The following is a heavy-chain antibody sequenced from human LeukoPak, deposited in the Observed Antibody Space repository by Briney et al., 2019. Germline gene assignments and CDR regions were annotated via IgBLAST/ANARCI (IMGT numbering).Heavy chain of an antibody. CDR3: AKGSWAMIVVAITNDAFDI. CDR2: ISTSGGST. Sequence: PGGSLRLSCAASGFTFSSYAMNWVRQAPGKGLEWVSAISTSGGSTYYADSVKGRFTISRDNSKNTLYLQMNSLRAEDTAVYYCAKGSWAMIVVAITNDAFDIWGQGTMVTVSS. CDR1: GFTFSSYA. J-gene: IGHJ3*02. V-gene: IGHV3-23*01. D-gene: IGHD3-22*01.